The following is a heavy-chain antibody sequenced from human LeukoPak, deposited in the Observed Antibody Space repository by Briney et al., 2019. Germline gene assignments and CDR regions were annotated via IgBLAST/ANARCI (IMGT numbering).Heavy chain of an antibody. CDR3: ARAIWFGDLFDWFDP. CDR1: GFTFSSYA. D-gene: IGHD3-10*01. V-gene: IGHV3-30*04. CDR2: ISYDGSNK. Sequence: PGRSLRLSCAASGFTFSSYAMHWVRQAPGKGLEWVAVISYDGSNKYYADSVKGRFTISRDNSKNTLYLQMNSLRAEDTAVYYCARAIWFGDLFDWFDPWGQGTLVTVSS. J-gene: IGHJ5*02.